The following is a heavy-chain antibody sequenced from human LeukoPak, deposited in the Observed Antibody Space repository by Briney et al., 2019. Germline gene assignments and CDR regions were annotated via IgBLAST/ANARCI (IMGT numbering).Heavy chain of an antibody. V-gene: IGHV4-61*02. CDR3: ARDPIHRDDYNAD. J-gene: IGHJ4*02. CDR1: GGSISSDNYY. CDR2: IYTGGSA. D-gene: IGHD5-24*01. Sequence: PSETLSLTCTVSGGSISSDNYYWSWIRQPAGKGLEWIGRIYTGGSANYNPSLKSRVTISIDTSKNRMSLRLISVTAADTAVYYCARDPIHRDDYNADWGQGALVSVSS.